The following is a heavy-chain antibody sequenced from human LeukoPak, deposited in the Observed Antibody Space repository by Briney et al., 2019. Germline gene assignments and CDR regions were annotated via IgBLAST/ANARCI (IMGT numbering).Heavy chain of an antibody. Sequence: PGGSLRLSCAASGFTFSSYSMNWFRQTPGKGLEWVSSISSSSSYIYYAESVKGRFTISRDNAKNSLYLQMNSLRAEDTAVYYCAREGYAIWFDPWGQGTLVTVSS. D-gene: IGHD2-8*01. J-gene: IGHJ5*02. V-gene: IGHV3-21*01. CDR2: ISSSSSYI. CDR3: AREGYAIWFDP. CDR1: GFTFSSYS.